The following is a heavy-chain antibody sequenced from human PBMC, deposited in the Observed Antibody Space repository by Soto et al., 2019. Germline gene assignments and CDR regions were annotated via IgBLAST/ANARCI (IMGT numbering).Heavy chain of an antibody. V-gene: IGHV1-18*01. D-gene: IGHD3-10*01. J-gene: IGHJ6*02. CDR2: ISAYNGNT. CDR1: GYTFPSYG. Sequence: ASVKVSCKASGYTFPSYGISWVRQAPGQGLEWMGWISAYNGNTNYAQKLQGRVTMTTDTSTSTAYMELRSLRSDDTAVYYCARVEAMVRGVTSYYYGMDVWGQGTTVTVSS. CDR3: ARVEAMVRGVTSYYYGMDV.